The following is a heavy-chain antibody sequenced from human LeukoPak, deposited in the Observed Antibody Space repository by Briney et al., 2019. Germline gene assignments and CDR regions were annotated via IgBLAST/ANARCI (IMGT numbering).Heavy chain of an antibody. Sequence: GGSLRLSCAASGFTFSSYAMSWVRQAPGKGLEWVSAISGSGSSKYYADSVKGRFTIYRDNSKNTLYLQMNSLRAEATAVYYSATPISQDYYYYGMDVWGQGTTVTVSS. CDR3: ATPISQDYYYYGMDV. D-gene: IGHD3-3*02. J-gene: IGHJ6*02. CDR1: GFTFSSYA. CDR2: ISGSGSSK. V-gene: IGHV3-23*01.